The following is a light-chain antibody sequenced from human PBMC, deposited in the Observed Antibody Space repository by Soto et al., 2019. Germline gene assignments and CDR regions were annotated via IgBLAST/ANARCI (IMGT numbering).Light chain of an antibody. CDR3: SSSTNTNTLVI. CDR1: SSDIGRYKF. V-gene: IGLV2-14*01. CDR2: EGT. Sequence: LTQPASVSGSPGQSVTISCTGTSSDIGRYKFVSWFQQHPGKAPKLLIFEGTNRPSGVSNRFSGSKSGNTASLTISGLQAEDEAIYFCSSSTNTNTLVIFGGGTKSPS. J-gene: IGLJ2*01.